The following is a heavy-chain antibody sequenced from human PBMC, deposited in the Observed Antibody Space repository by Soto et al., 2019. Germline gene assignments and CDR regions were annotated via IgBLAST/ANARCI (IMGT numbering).Heavy chain of an antibody. CDR2: ISGSGGST. CDR1: GFTFSSYA. V-gene: IGHV3-23*01. J-gene: IGHJ5*02. Sequence: PGGSLRLSCAASGFTFSSYAMNWVRQAPGKGLEWVSAISGSGGSTYNADSVKGRFTISRDNTKNTLYLQMDSLRAEDTAVYYCAKKISLNGMGFDWFDPWGQGTLVTVSS. D-gene: IGHD1-20*01. CDR3: AKKISLNGMGFDWFDP.